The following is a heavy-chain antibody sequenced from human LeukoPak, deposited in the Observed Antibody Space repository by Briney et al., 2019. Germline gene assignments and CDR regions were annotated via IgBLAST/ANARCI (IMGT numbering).Heavy chain of an antibody. CDR3: TKEIYGSGSYQFDY. CDR2: ISGSGGST. J-gene: IGHJ4*02. V-gene: IGHV3-23*01. Sequence: GGSLRLSCAASGFTFSSYAMSRVRQAPGKGLEWVSLISGSGGSTSYADSVKGRFTISRDNSKNTLYLQMNSLRAEDTAIYYCTKEIYGSGSYQFDYWGQGTLVTVSS. D-gene: IGHD3-10*01. CDR1: GFTFSSYA.